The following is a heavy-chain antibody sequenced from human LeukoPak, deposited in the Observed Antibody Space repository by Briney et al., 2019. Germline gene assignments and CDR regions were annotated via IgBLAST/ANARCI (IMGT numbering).Heavy chain of an antibody. CDR2: INHSGST. Sequence: SETLSLTCAVYGGSSSGYYWSWIRQPPGKGLDWIGEINHSGSTNYNPSLKSRVTISVDTSKNQFSLKLNSVTAADTAVYYCARGCPGGYSSSWYYYFDYWGQGTLVTVSS. CDR3: ARGCPGGYSSSWYYYFDY. V-gene: IGHV4-34*01. J-gene: IGHJ4*02. D-gene: IGHD6-13*01. CDR1: GGSSSGYY.